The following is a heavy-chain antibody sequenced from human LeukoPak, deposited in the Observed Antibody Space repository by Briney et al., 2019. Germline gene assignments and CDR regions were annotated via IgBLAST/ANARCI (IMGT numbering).Heavy chain of an antibody. CDR3: ARVIGVVDTATNWFDP. D-gene: IGHD5-18*01. V-gene: IGHV5-51*01. CDR2: IYPGDSDT. J-gene: IGHJ5*02. Sequence: GESLKISCKASGYSFINYWIGWVRQMPGKGLEWMGIIYPGDSDTRYSPSFQGQVTISADKSINTAYLQWSSLKASDTAMYYCARVIGVVDTATNWFDPWGQGTLVTVSS. CDR1: GYSFINYW.